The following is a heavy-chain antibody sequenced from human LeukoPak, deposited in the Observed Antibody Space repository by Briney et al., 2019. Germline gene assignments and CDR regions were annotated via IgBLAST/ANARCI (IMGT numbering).Heavy chain of an antibody. D-gene: IGHD1-26*01. Sequence: ASVKVSCEASGYTFTGYYMHWVRQAPGQGLEWMGWINPNSGGTNYAQKFQGRVTMTRDTSISTAYMELSRLRSDDTAVYYCAVTDQVHPSEGGATIFPWGQGALVTVSS. V-gene: IGHV1-2*02. CDR1: GYTFTGYY. J-gene: IGHJ5*02. CDR2: INPNSGGT. CDR3: AVTDQVHPSEGGATIFP.